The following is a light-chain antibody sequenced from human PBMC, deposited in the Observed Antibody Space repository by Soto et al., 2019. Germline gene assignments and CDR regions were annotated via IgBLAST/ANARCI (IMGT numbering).Light chain of an antibody. V-gene: IGKV1-27*01. Sequence: DIQMTQSPSSLSASVGDRVTISCRASQDIANYLAWYQQKPGKVPKLLIYVTSTLQSGVPSRFSGNGSVTDFTLTISSLQPEDVATYYCQKYNKAPFTFGPGTKVDIK. CDR3: QKYNKAPFT. J-gene: IGKJ3*01. CDR1: QDIANY. CDR2: VTS.